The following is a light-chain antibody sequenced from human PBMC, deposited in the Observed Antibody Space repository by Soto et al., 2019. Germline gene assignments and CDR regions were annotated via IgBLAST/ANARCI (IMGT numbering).Light chain of an antibody. J-gene: IGKJ1*01. CDR3: QQYENYWA. CDR1: QSISGW. Sequence: DIQMTQSPSTLSATPGDRVTITCRASQSISGWLAWYQQKPGKAPKLLIYDASNLDSGVPSRFSGSGSGTEFTLTINNLQPDDFATYYCQQYENYWAFGQGTKVDIK. CDR2: DAS. V-gene: IGKV1-5*01.